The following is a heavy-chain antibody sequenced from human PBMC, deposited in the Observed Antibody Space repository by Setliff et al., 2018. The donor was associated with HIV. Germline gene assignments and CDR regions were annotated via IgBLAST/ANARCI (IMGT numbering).Heavy chain of an antibody. D-gene: IGHD6-13*01. J-gene: IGHJ3*02. Sequence: SVKVSCKASGGTFRSSSISWVRQAPGQGLEWMGGIIPLFGSSNYAQKFQGRVTIIADESTSTAYMESSSLRSEDTAMYYCARGSGGSSSWYGGFDIWGQGTMVTV. V-gene: IGHV1-69*13. CDR2: IIPLFGSS. CDR3: ARGSGGSSSWYGGFDI. CDR1: GGTFRSSS.